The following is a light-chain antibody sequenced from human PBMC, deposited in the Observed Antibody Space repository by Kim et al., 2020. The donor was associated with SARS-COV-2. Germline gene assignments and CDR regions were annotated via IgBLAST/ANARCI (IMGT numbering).Light chain of an antibody. V-gene: IGKV1-6*01. CDR2: AAS. Sequence: AFHMTQSPSSLSASVGDRVTITCRASQGIRNDLGWYQQKPGKAPKVLIYAASRLQSGVPSRFSGSGSGTDFTLTISSLQPEDFATYYCLQDYGYPRSFGQGTKLEI. CDR1: QGIRND. J-gene: IGKJ2*03. CDR3: LQDYGYPRS.